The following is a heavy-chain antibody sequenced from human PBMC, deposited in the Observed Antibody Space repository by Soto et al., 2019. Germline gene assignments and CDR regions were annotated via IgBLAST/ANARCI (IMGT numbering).Heavy chain of an antibody. D-gene: IGHD4-17*01. CDR2: IYYSGST. J-gene: IGHJ3*02. CDR1: GGSIRSYY. Sequence: SETLSLTCTVSGGSIRSYYWSWIRQPPGKGLEWIGYIYYSGSTSYNPSLKSRVTISVDTSKNQFSLKLSSVTAADTAVYYCARRYGGAFDIWGQGTMVTVPS. CDR3: ARRYGGAFDI. V-gene: IGHV4-59*08.